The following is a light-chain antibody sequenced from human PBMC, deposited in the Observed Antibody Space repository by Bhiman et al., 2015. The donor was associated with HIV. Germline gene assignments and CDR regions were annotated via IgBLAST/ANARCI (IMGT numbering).Light chain of an antibody. CDR1: SGDVGSYDL. CDR2: EVT. CDR3: SSYAGSNNPVV. V-gene: IGLV2-14*02. J-gene: IGLJ2*01. Sequence: QSALTQPASVSGSPGQSITISCTGSSGDVGSYDLVSWYQHHPGKAPKLMIFEVTKRPSGVPDRFSGSKSGNTASLTVSGLQAEDEADYYCSSYAGSNNPVVFGGGTELTVL.